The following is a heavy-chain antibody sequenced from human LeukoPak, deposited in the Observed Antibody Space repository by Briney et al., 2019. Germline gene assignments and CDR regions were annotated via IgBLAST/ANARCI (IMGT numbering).Heavy chain of an antibody. CDR3: ARVDYDYVWGSYALRHFDY. D-gene: IGHD3-16*01. V-gene: IGHV3-7*01. CDR2: IKQDGSEK. CDR1: GFTFSSYW. Sequence: PGGSLRLSCAASGFTFSSYWMSWGRQAPGKGLEWVANIKQDGSEKYYVDSVKGRFTISRDNAKNSLYLQMNSLRAEDTAVYYCARVDYDYVWGSYALRHFDYWGQGTLVTVSS. J-gene: IGHJ4*02.